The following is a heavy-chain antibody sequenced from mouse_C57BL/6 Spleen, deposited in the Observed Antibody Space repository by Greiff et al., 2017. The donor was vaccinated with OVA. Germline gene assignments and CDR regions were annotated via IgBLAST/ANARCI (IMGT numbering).Heavy chain of an antibody. CDR3: ARLNGNYPSYWYFDV. Sequence: EVKLQESGPELVKPGASVKIPCKASGYTFTDYNMDWVKQSHGKSLEWIGDINPNNGGTIYNQKFKGKATLTVDKSSSTAYMELRSLTSEDTAVDYCARLNGNYPSYWYFDVWGTGTTVTVSS. V-gene: IGHV1-18*01. J-gene: IGHJ1*03. CDR2: INPNNGGT. D-gene: IGHD2-1*01. CDR1: GYTFTDYN.